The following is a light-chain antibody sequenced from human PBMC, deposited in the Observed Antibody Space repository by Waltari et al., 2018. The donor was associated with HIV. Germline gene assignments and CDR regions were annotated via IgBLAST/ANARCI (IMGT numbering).Light chain of an antibody. CDR1: NIGSKS. Sequence: SYVLTQPPSVSVAPETTARISCGGSNIGSKSVPWYQKKPGQAPVLVIYYDNDRPSGIPERFSGSNSGNAATLTISRVEAGDEADYFCQVWDTGSDHVVFDGGTKLTVL. CDR3: QVWDTGSDHVV. CDR2: YDN. J-gene: IGLJ2*01. V-gene: IGLV3-21*04.